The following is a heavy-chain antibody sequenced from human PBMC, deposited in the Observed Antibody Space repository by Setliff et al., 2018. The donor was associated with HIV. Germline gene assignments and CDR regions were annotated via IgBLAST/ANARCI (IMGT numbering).Heavy chain of an antibody. CDR2: ISWDGDST. J-gene: IGHJ4*02. CDR3: AKDGSSGYYYNYFDY. CDR1: GFTFDDYA. Sequence: GGSLRLSCAASGFTFDDYAMHWVRQAPGKGLEWVSLISWDGDSTYYADSIKGRFTISRDNSKNSLYLQMNSLRAEDTALYYCAKDGSSGYYYNYFDYWGQGTLVTVSS. D-gene: IGHD3-22*01. V-gene: IGHV3-43D*03.